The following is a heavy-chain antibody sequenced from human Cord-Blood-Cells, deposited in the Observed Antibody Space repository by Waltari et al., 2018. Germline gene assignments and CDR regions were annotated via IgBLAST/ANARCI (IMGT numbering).Heavy chain of an antibody. CDR2: MNPNSGNT. Sequence: QVQLVQSGAEVKKPGASVKVSCKAYGYTFTSYDNNWVRQATGQGLEWMGWMNPNSGNTGYAQKFQGRVTMTRNTSISTAYMELSSLRSEDTAVYYCAIDGSYYDAFDIWGQGTMVTVSS. D-gene: IGHD1-26*01. CDR3: AIDGSYYDAFDI. J-gene: IGHJ3*02. CDR1: GYTFTSYD. V-gene: IGHV1-8*01.